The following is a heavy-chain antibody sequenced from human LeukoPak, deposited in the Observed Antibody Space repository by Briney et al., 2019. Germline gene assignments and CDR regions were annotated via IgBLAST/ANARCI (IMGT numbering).Heavy chain of an antibody. CDR3: ARRGYCSSTSCYEYWFDP. CDR1: GRSISSSSYY. V-gene: IGHV4-39*01. D-gene: IGHD2-2*01. Sequence: SETLSLTCTVSGRSISSSSYYWGWIRQPPGKGLEGIGIIYYSGSTYYNPSLKSRLTIPVDTSKNQFSLKLSSVTATDTAVYYCARRGYCSSTSCYEYWFDPWGQGTLVTVSS. J-gene: IGHJ5*02. CDR2: IYYSGST.